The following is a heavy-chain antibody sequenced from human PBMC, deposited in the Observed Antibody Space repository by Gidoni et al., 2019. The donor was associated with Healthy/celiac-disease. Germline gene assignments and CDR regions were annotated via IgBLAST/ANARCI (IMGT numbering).Heavy chain of an antibody. CDR3: AKDLQPSSGWPVPDY. D-gene: IGHD6-19*01. Sequence: EVQLVESGGVVVQPGGSLRLSCAASAFTFDDYTMHWVRQAPGKGLEWVSLISWDGGSTYYADSVKGRFTISRDNSKNSLYLQMNSLRTEDTALYYCAKDLQPSSGWPVPDYWGQGTLVTVSS. J-gene: IGHJ4*02. CDR2: ISWDGGST. V-gene: IGHV3-43*01. CDR1: AFTFDDYT.